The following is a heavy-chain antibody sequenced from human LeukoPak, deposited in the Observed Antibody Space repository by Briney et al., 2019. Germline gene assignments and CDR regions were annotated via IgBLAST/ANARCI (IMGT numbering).Heavy chain of an antibody. V-gene: IGHV3-66*01. D-gene: IGHD6-13*01. J-gene: IGHJ3*02. CDR2: IYGTDST. Sequence: GGSLRLSCVASGISVSSNYMSWVRQAAGKGLEWVSIIYGTDSTHYADSVKGRFTISRDNSKNTVYVQMNRLRVEDTAVYYCARESITGYSSSWRGDIDAFDIWGQGTMVTVSS. CDR1: GISVSSNY. CDR3: ARESITGYSSSWRGDIDAFDI.